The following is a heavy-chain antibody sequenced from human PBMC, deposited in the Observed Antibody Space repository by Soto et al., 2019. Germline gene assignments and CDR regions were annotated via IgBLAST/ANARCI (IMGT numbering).Heavy chain of an antibody. CDR3: AKGVHYDYIWWSYRIYWYFDL. V-gene: IGHV3-23*01. J-gene: IGHJ2*01. D-gene: IGHD3-16*02. CDR2: ISGSGGST. Sequence: EVQLLESGGGLVQPGGSLRLSCAASGFTFSSYAMSWVRQAPGQGLEWVSAISGSGGSTYYADSVKGWFTIPRDNSKNTLYQKMNSLRAEDTAVYYCAKGVHYDYIWWSYRIYWYFDLWGRGTLVTVSS. CDR1: GFTFSSYA.